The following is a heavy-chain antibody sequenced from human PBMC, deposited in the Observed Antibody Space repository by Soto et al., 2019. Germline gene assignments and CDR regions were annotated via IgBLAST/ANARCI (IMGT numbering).Heavy chain of an antibody. D-gene: IGHD1-20*01. J-gene: IGHJ4*02. Sequence: QVQLQESGPGLVKPSQTLSLTCTVSVGSISSGGYYWSWIRQHPGKGLEWIGYIYYSGSTFYNPFLQSLFTRSVDTSKNQFSLKLSSVTAADTVVYYCARFIPGTGSDYWGQGTLVTVSS. CDR2: IYYSGST. CDR1: VGSISSGGYY. V-gene: IGHV4-31*01. CDR3: ARFIPGTGSDY.